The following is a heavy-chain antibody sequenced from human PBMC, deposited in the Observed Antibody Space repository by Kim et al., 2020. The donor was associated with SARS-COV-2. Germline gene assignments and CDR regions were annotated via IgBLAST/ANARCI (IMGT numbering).Heavy chain of an antibody. CDR2: NSPLNGKT. J-gene: IGHJ6*01. V-gene: IGHV1-18*01. D-gene: IGHD1-7*01. Sequence: YTFTSQGITWVRQAPGQGPEWMGWNSPLNGKTKFAQKFEGRVVMTRETSTTTVEMELRSLTSDDTAVYYCARDGGITRGIDVWGQGTPVTVSS. CDR3: ARDGGITRGIDV. CDR1: YTFTSQG.